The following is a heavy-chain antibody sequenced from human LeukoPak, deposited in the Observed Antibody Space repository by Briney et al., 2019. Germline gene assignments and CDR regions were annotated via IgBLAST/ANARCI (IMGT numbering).Heavy chain of an antibody. CDR1: GGSFSGYY. V-gene: IGHV4-34*01. D-gene: IGHD1-26*01. Sequence: SETLSLTCAVYGGSFSGYYWSWIRQPPGKGREWIGEINHGGSTNYNPSLKSRVTISVNTSKNQFSVKLSPGTAAAPGVYCWSRHHSGAPSYYYYYYMDVWGKGTTVTISS. J-gene: IGHJ6*03. CDR2: INHGGST. CDR3: SRHHSGAPSYYYYYYMDV.